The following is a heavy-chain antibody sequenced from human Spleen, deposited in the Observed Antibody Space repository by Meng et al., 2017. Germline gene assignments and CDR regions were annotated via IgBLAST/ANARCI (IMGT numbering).Heavy chain of an antibody. J-gene: IGHJ5*02. D-gene: IGHD1-26*01. CDR3: VRSRAWVRTGFDP. V-gene: IGHV4-30-4*01. CDR1: GASLTSGIF. CDR2: ISYNGAT. Sequence: QVQLQESGPRLVRPSQTLSLTCTVSGASLTSGIFWIWIRQPPGKGLEYIGYISYNGATYYNPSLKSRLTMSVDTAKNQFSLSLNSVTAADTAVYYCVRSRAWVRTGFDPWGQGTLVTVSS.